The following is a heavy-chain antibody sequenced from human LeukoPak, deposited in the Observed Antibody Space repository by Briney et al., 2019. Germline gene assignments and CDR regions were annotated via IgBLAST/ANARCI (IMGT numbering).Heavy chain of an antibody. V-gene: IGHV3-66*01. CDR1: GFTVSSNY. CDR3: ARDLGSTGFDY. Sequence: GGSLRLSCAASGFTVSSNYMSWVRQAPGKGLEWVPVIYSGGSTYYADSVKGRFTISRDNSKNTLYLQMNSLRAEDTAVYYCARDLGSTGFDYWGQGTLVTVSS. J-gene: IGHJ4*02. D-gene: IGHD3-16*01. CDR2: IYSGGST.